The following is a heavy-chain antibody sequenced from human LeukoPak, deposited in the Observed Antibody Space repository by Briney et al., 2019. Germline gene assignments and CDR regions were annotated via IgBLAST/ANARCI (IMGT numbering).Heavy chain of an antibody. CDR2: INPSDGGT. D-gene: IGHD3-9*01. Sequence: ASGKLSCKPAGYTFTNYFIHWTRQAPGQGLEWMGFINPSDGGTGYAQNFQGRVTVTRDTSTNTVYLELSSLRFEDSAVYYCAREIPSWLFDYWGQGTLITVSS. CDR3: AREIPSWLFDY. J-gene: IGHJ4*02. CDR1: GYTFTNYF. V-gene: IGHV1-46*01.